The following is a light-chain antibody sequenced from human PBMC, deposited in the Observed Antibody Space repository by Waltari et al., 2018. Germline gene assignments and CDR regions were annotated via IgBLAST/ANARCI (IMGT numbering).Light chain of an antibody. V-gene: IGLV2-14*03. CDR3: ASKTDNAAVL. Sequence: QSALTQPASVSGSPGQSITISCTGTSNDVGAYDCVSCYQHHPGKVPQLLIYDVHNRPSGASDRFSGSKSGNTASLTISGLQAGDEADYYCASKTDNAAVLFGGGTKVTVL. J-gene: IGLJ3*02. CDR1: SNDVGAYDC. CDR2: DVH.